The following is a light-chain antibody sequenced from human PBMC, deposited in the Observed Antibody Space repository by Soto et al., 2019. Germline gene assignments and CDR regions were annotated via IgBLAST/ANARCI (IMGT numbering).Light chain of an antibody. CDR3: QLYGTSPP. CDR2: ASV. CDR1: QSVSSTY. V-gene: IGKV3-20*01. J-gene: IGKJ5*01. Sequence: ASQSVSSTYLAWYQQTPGQAPXXLIYASVQRATGIPDRFSGSASGTYSTLTINRLEPEDFAVYYCQLYGTSPPFGQGTRLEI.